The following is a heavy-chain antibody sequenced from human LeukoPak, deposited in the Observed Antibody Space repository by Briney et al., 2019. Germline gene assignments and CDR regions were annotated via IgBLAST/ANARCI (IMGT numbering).Heavy chain of an antibody. Sequence: PGGSLRLSCAASGFTFSSYAMHWVREAPGKGLEGVAVISYDGSNKYYADSVKGRFTISRDNSKNTLYLQMNSLRAEDTAVYYCARDPHSSSWYSTPVYYFDYWGQGTLVTVSS. CDR2: ISYDGSNK. J-gene: IGHJ4*02. CDR1: GFTFSSYA. V-gene: IGHV3-30-3*01. CDR3: ARDPHSSSWYSTPVYYFDY. D-gene: IGHD6-13*01.